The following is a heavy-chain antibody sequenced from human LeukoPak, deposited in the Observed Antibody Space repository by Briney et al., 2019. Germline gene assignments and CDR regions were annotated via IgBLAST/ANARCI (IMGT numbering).Heavy chain of an antibody. V-gene: IGHV4-31*03. CDR3: ARGSGSYKNFDS. Sequence: SQTLSITRTVSGGSFSSGGYYWSWIRQHPGKCLEWIGYIYYSGSTYYNSSLKSRVTISVDTSENQFSLKLSSVTAADTAVYYCARGSGSYKNFDSWGQGTLVTVSS. J-gene: IGHJ4*02. D-gene: IGHD3-10*01. CDR2: IYYSGST. CDR1: GGSFSSGGYY.